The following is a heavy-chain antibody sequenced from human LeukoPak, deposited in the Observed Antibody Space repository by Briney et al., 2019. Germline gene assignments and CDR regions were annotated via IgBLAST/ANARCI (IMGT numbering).Heavy chain of an antibody. V-gene: IGHV3-9*01. CDR1: GFTFDDYA. CDR2: ISWNSGSI. D-gene: IGHD1-1*01. J-gene: IGHJ3*02. CDR3: ARTRHVGALAFDI. Sequence: QTGGSLRFSCAASGFTFDDYAMLWVRQAPGKGLEWVSGISWNSGSIGYADSVKGRFTISRDNAKNSLYLQMNSPRAEDTALYYCARTRHVGALAFDIWGQGTMVTVSS.